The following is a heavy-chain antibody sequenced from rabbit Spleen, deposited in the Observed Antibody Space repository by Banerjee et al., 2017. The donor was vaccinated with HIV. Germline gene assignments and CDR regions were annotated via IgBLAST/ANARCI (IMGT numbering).Heavy chain of an antibody. CDR3: ASDPNYGGLGYGFFHL. Sequence: QEQLVESGGGLVQPGGSLKLSCKASGFDFSSYGVSWVRQAPGKGLEWIGYIDPVFGITYFANGVNGRFTITSHNAQNTLFLQLNSLTAADTAAYFCASDPNYGGLGYGFFHLWGPGTLVTVS. D-gene: IGHD4-2*01. CDR1: GFDFSSYG. J-gene: IGHJ4*01. CDR2: IDPVFGIT. V-gene: IGHV1S47*01.